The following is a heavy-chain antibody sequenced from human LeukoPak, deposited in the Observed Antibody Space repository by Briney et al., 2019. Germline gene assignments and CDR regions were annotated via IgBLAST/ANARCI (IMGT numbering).Heavy chain of an antibody. CDR1: GLTVGSND. V-gene: IGHV3-66*01. D-gene: IGHD3-10*01. CDR2: IYSGGTT. CDR3: AREKGGSGSYVYYGMDV. J-gene: IGHJ6*02. Sequence: GGSLRLSCAVSGLTVGSNDMTWVRQAPGKGLECVSVIYSGGTTNYADSVKGRFIISRDNSKNTLYLQMNSLRAEDTAVYFCAREKGGSGSYVYYGMDVWGQGTTVTVSS.